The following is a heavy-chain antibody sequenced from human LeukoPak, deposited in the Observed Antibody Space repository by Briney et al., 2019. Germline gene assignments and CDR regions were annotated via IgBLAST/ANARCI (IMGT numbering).Heavy chain of an antibody. CDR2: INHSGST. J-gene: IGHJ4*02. Sequence: GSLRLSCAASGFTFSSYSMNWIRQPPGKGLEWIGEINHSGSTNYNPSLKSRVTISVDTSKNQFSLKLSSVTAADTAVYYCARWQQLVFFDYWGQGTLVTISS. CDR1: GFTFSSYS. V-gene: IGHV4-34*01. D-gene: IGHD6-13*01. CDR3: ARWQQLVFFDY.